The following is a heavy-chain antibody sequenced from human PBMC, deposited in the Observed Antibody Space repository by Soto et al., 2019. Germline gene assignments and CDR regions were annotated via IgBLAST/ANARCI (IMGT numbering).Heavy chain of an antibody. CDR2: LYTMGST. CDR1: GGSISGYY. V-gene: IGHV4-4*07. Sequence: QVQLQESGPGLVKSSETLSLTCTVSGGSISGYYWSWIRQPAGKGLEWIGRLYTMGSTNYNPSLQLRVPLSVETSKNAFYPKGSLATAADPALYVWARVRYCGLGTNRNYYGMAVWGQGTTGSVSS. CDR3: ARVRYCGLGTNRNYYGMAV. D-gene: IGHD2-21*01. J-gene: IGHJ6*02.